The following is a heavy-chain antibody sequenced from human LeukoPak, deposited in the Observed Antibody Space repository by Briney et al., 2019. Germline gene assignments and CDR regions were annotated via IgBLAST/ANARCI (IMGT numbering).Heavy chain of an antibody. CDR2: INHSGST. D-gene: IGHD6-19*01. V-gene: IGHV4-34*01. Sequence: SETLSLTCAVYGGSFSGYYWSWIRQPSGKGLEWIGEINHSGSTNYNPSLKSRVTISVDTSKNQFSLKLSSVTAADTAVYYCARCRYSSGWHLVDYYYMDVWGKGTTVTVSS. J-gene: IGHJ6*03. CDR3: ARCRYSSGWHLVDYYYMDV. CDR1: GGSFSGYY.